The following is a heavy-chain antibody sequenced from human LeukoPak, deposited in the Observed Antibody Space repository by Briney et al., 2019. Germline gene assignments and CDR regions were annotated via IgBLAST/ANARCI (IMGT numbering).Heavy chain of an antibody. Sequence: GGSLRLSCAASGLTDSSNYMSCVREAPGKRRGGVSVINSGGSTYYAVSVKGRFTISRDNSRTTLYLQMNSLRAEDTAVYYCAGGGDISGLDDWGQGTLVTVSS. CDR3: AGGGDISGLDD. J-gene: IGHJ4*02. D-gene: IGHD3-22*01. CDR1: GLTDSSNY. V-gene: IGHV3-66*01. CDR2: INSGGST.